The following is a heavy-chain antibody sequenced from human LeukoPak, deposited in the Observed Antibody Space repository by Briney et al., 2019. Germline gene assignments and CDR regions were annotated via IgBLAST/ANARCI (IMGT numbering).Heavy chain of an antibody. V-gene: IGHV1-2*02. J-gene: IGHJ4*02. D-gene: IGHD6-13*01. CDR1: EYTFTGYY. CDR2: ISPNSGGT. CDR3: ARSYSVTFSSWNYFDY. Sequence: ASVKVSCKASEYTFTGYYMHWVRQAPGQGLEWMGWISPNSGGTNYAQRFQGRVTMTRDTSISTAYMELSRLRSDDTAVYYCARSYSVTFSSWNYFDYWGQGTLVTVSS.